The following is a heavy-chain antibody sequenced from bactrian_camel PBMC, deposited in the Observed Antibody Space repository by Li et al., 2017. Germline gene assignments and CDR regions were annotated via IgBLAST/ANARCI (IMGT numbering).Heavy chain of an antibody. Sequence: QLVASGGGAVQAGGSLRLSCRYSGDAYSRRCIGWFRQAPGKEHEGVARIFDFTGVKYYSDSVKGRFTISHDMAANTVYLQMNNLQPDDTAMYYCNVRRVRECGAAGWYVGGLRGQGTQVTVS. V-gene: IGHV3-2*01. D-gene: IGHD6*01. CDR2: IFDFTGVK. CDR1: GDAYSRRC. J-gene: IGHJ4*01. CDR3: NVRRVRECGAAGWYVGGL.